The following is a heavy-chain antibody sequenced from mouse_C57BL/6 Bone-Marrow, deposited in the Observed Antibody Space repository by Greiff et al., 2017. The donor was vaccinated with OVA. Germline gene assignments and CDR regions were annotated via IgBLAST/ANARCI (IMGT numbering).Heavy chain of an antibody. Sequence: EVKLQQSGPELVKPGASVKISCKASGYTFTDYYMNWVKQSHGKSLEWIGDINPNNGGTSYNQKFKGKATLTVDKSSSTAYMELRSLTSEDSAVYYCARSRYDYDEGAWFAYWGQGTLVTVSA. CDR1: GYTFTDYY. D-gene: IGHD2-4*01. J-gene: IGHJ3*01. CDR2: INPNNGGT. V-gene: IGHV1-26*01. CDR3: ARSRYDYDEGAWFAY.